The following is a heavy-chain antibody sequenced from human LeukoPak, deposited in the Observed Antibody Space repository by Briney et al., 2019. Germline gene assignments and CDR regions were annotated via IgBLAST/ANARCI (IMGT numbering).Heavy chain of an antibody. CDR3: ARDRGSSWPHWFDP. J-gene: IGHJ5*02. Sequence: GASVKVSCKASGYTFTGYYMHWVRQAPGQGLEWTGWINPNSGGTNYAQKFQGRVTMTRDTSISTAYMELSRLRSDDTAVYYCARDRGSSWPHWFDPWGQGTLVTVSS. CDR1: GYTFTGYY. D-gene: IGHD6-13*01. V-gene: IGHV1-2*02. CDR2: INPNSGGT.